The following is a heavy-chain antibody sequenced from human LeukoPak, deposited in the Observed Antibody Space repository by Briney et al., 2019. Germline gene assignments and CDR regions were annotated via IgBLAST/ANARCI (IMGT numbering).Heavy chain of an antibody. CDR3: AREDTGYSYGYGPIDY. D-gene: IGHD5-18*01. J-gene: IGHJ4*02. V-gene: IGHV3-48*01. CDR2: ISSSTTTI. Sequence: GGSLRLSCAASGFTFSSYSMNWVRQAPGKGLEWVSYISSSTTTIYYADSVKGRFTISRDNAKNSLYLQMNSLRADDTAVYYCAREDTGYSYGYGPIDYWGQGTLVTVSS. CDR1: GFTFSSYS.